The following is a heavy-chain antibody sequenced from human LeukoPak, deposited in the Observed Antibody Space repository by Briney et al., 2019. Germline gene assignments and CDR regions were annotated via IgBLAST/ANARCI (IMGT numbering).Heavy chain of an antibody. CDR3: VKDNGGSGWGELDY. V-gene: IGHV3-23*01. Sequence: GGSLRLSCAASGFTFSNYVMNWVRQAPGKGLEWVSAIGGSDGATFYAGSGKGRFTISRDNSKTTLYLQMNRLRAEDTAIYYCVKDNGGSGWGELDYWGQGTLVTVSS. CDR1: GFTFSNYV. CDR2: IGGSDGAT. D-gene: IGHD1-26*01. J-gene: IGHJ4*02.